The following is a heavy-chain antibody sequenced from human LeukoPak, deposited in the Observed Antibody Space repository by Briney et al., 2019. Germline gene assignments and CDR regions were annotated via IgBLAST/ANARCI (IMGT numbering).Heavy chain of an antibody. CDR3: SKSGGYYYRSAKYFFRPPEY. CDR2: MNPNSGNT. CDR1: GYTFTSYD. Sequence: ASVKVSCKASGYTFTSYDTNWVRQAPGQGLEWMGWMNPNSGNTDYAQKFQGRVTMTRNTSISTAYMELSSLRSEDTAVYYWSKSGGYYYRSAKYFFRPPEYWGQGTLVTVSS. J-gene: IGHJ4*02. V-gene: IGHV1-8*01. D-gene: IGHD3-22*01.